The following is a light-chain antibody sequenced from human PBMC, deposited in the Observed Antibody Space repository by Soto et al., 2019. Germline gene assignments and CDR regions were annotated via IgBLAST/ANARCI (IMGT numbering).Light chain of an antibody. J-gene: IGKJ1*01. CDR1: QSVSSY. CDR3: QQYNNRPT. Sequence: IVLTQSPATLSVSPGERATLSCRASQSVSSYLAWYQQKPGQAPRLLIYDASTRATGIPARFSGSGSGTVFPLTINSLTSEFVAVDFCQQYNNRPTFGQGTKVDIK. CDR2: DAS. V-gene: IGKV3-15*01.